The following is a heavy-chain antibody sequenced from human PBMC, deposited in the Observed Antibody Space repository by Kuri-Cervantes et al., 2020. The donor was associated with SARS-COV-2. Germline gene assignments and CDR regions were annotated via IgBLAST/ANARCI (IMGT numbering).Heavy chain of an antibody. CDR1: GGSISSSSYY. CDR2: IYYSGST. Sequence: GSLRLSCTVSGGSISSSSYYWGWIRQPPGKGLEWIGSIYYSGSTYYNPSLKSRVTISVDTSKNQFSLKLRSVTAADTAVYYCASQVDTAMAFDYWGQGTLVTVSS. J-gene: IGHJ4*02. D-gene: IGHD5-18*01. CDR3: ASQVDTAMAFDY. V-gene: IGHV4-39*01.